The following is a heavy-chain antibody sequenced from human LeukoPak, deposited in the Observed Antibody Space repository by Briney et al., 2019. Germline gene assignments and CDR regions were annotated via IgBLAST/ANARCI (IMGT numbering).Heavy chain of an antibody. V-gene: IGHV4-34*01. CDR1: GGSFSGYY. CDR2: INHSGST. D-gene: IGHD1-26*01. J-gene: IGHJ4*02. Sequence: KSSETLSLTCAVYGGSFSGYYWSWIRQPPGKGLEWIGEINHSGSTNYNPSLKSRVTISVDTSKNQFSLKLSSVTAADTAVYYCARGGGSYYYWGQGTLVTVSS. CDR3: ARGGGSYYY.